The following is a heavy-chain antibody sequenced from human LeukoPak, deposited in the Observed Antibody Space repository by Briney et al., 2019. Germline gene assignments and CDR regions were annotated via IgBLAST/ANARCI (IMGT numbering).Heavy chain of an antibody. CDR2: INPSGGST. D-gene: IGHD3-10*01. J-gene: IGHJ4*02. CDR1: GYTFTSYY. Sequence: GASVKVSCKASGYTFTSYYMHWVRQAPGQGLEWMGIINPSGGSTSYAQKFQGRVTMTRNTSISTAYMELSSLRSEDTAVYYCARGGGPPYFDYWGQGTLVTVSS. CDR3: ARGGGPPYFDY. V-gene: IGHV1-46*01.